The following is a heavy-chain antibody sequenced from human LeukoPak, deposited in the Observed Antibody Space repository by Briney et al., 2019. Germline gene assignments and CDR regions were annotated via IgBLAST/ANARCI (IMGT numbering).Heavy chain of an antibody. CDR1: GGSISSYY. V-gene: IGHV4-4*07. J-gene: IGHJ4*02. D-gene: IGHD6-19*01. Sequence: KPSETLSLTCTVSGGSISSYYWSWIRQPAGKGLEWIGRIYSSGSTSGSTNYNPSLKSRVTMSLDTSKNQFSLKLSSVTAADTAVYYCARGQWPLYYFDYWGQGTLVTVSS. CDR3: ARGQWPLYYFDY. CDR2: IYSSGSTSGST.